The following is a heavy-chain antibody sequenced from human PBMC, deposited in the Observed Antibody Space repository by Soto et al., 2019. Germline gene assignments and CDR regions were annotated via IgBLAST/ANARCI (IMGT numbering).Heavy chain of an antibody. CDR2: IGGGDDDR. Sequence: PGGSLRLSCAASGFTFSTYAMSWVRQTPGKGLEWVSGIGGGDDDRYYADSVKGRFTISRDNSKNTVFLQMSSLRAEDTAVYYCARVKLVAVASLFSYYSDSWGQDTLVTVS. V-gene: IGHV3-23*01. CDR1: GFTFSTYA. J-gene: IGHJ4*01. D-gene: IGHD2-8*02. CDR3: ARVKLVAVASLFSYYSDS.